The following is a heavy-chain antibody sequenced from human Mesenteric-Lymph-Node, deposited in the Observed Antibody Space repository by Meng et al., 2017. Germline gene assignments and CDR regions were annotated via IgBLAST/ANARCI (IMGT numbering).Heavy chain of an antibody. CDR2: ISWNSGSI. CDR1: GFTFDDYA. Sequence: GGPLRLPCAASGFTFDDYAMHWVRQAPGKGLEWVSGISWNSGSIGYADSVKGRFTISRDNAKNSLYLQMNSLRAEDTALYYCAKVGYYSGGSCRDAFDIWGQGTMVTVSS. V-gene: IGHV3-9*01. J-gene: IGHJ3*02. CDR3: AKVGYYSGGSCRDAFDI. D-gene: IGHD2-15*01.